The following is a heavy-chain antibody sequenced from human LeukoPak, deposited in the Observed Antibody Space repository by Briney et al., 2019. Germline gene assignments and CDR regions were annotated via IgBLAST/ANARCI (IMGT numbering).Heavy chain of an antibody. CDR3: AKDLQGYCSGGSCYCPDY. CDR1: GFTFVSYG. CDR2: ISYDGSNK. D-gene: IGHD2-15*01. J-gene: IGHJ4*02. V-gene: IGHV3-30*18. Sequence: GRSLRLSCAASGFTFVSYGMHWVRQAPGKGLEWVAVISYDGSNKYYADSMKGRFTISRDNSKNTVFLLMNSLRAEDTAVYYCAKDLQGYCSGGSCYCPDYWGQGTLVTVSS.